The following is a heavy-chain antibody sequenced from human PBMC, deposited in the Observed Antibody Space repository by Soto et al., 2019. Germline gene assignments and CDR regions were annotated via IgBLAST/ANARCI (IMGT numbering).Heavy chain of an antibody. CDR1: GYTFTNYG. V-gene: IGHV1-18*01. J-gene: IGHJ4*02. Sequence: VASVKVSCKASGYTFTNYGISWVRQAPGQGLEWMGWISAYNGNTNYAQSLQGRVTMTTDTSTTTAYMELRSLRSDDTAVYYCARDSYDSSGYPLYFDYWGQGTLVTVSS. D-gene: IGHD3-22*01. CDR3: ARDSYDSSGYPLYFDY. CDR2: ISAYNGNT.